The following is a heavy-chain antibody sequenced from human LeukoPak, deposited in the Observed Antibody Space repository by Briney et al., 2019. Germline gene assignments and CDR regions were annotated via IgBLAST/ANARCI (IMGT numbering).Heavy chain of an antibody. CDR1: GYTFTSYG. CDR3: ARVEYRSSWYKALEAFDI. J-gene: IGHJ3*02. Sequence: ASVKVSCKASGYTFTSYGISWVRQAPGQGLEWMGWISAYNGNTNYAEKLQGRVTMTTDTSTSTAYMELRSLRSDDTAVYYCARVEYRSSWYKALEAFDIWGQGTTVTVSS. D-gene: IGHD6-13*01. CDR2: ISAYNGNT. V-gene: IGHV1-18*01.